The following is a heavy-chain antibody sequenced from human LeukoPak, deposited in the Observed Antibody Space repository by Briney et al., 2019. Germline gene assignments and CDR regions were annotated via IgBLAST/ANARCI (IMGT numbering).Heavy chain of an antibody. CDR3: ARDLPSYYYGSGSPDY. Sequence: GGSLRLSCAASGFTFSSYSMNWVRQAPGKGLEWVSSISSSSSYIYHADSVKGRFTISRDNAKNSLYLQMNSLRAEDTAVYYCARDLPSYYYGSGSPDYWGQGTLVTVSS. J-gene: IGHJ4*02. D-gene: IGHD3-10*01. CDR2: ISSSSSYI. CDR1: GFTFSSYS. V-gene: IGHV3-21*01.